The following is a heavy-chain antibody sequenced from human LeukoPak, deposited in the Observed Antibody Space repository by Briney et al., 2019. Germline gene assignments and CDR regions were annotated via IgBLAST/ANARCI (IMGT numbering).Heavy chain of an antibody. V-gene: IGHV3-23*01. D-gene: IGHD5-18*01. Sequence: GGSLRLSCAASGLTLSNFAMTWVRQPPGKGLEWVSALSASGGGTFYAPSVKGRFTISRDNSNNTVSLQMNSLRAEDTALYYCATVLHTSMTTWAAFDTWGQGTMVTVSS. CDR2: LSASGGGT. J-gene: IGHJ3*02. CDR3: ATVLHTSMTTWAAFDT. CDR1: GLTLSNFA.